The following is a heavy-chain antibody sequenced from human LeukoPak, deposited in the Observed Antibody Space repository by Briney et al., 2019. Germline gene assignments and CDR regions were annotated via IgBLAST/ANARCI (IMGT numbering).Heavy chain of an antibody. CDR1: GASISSSSYY. CDR2: IYYSGST. CDR3: AREWELLEDRGWFDP. J-gene: IGHJ5*02. Sequence: PSETLSLTCTVSGASISSSSYYWSWIRQPPGKGLEWIGYIYYSGSTNYNPSLKSRVTISVDTSKNQFSLKLSSVTAADTAVYYCAREWELLEDRGWFDPWGQGTLVTVSS. D-gene: IGHD1-26*01. V-gene: IGHV4-61*05.